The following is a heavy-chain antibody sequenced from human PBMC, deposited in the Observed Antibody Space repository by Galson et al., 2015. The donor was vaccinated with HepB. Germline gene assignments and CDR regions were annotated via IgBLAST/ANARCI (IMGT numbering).Heavy chain of an antibody. J-gene: IGHJ5*02. D-gene: IGHD3-22*01. Sequence: SVKVSCKTSGGTFSSYAISWVRQAPGQGLEWMGRITPILGIANYAQKFQGRVTITADKSTSTAYMELSSLRSEDTAVYYCARTDYYYDSSGYYFDNWFDPWGQGTLVTVSS. CDR3: ARTDYYYDSSGYYFDNWFDP. CDR1: GGTFSSYA. CDR2: ITPILGIA. V-gene: IGHV1-69*04.